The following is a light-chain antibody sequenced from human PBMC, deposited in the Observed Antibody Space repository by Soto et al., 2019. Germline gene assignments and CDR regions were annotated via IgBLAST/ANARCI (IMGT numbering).Light chain of an antibody. V-gene: IGKV3-11*01. Sequence: EIVLTQSPDTLSLSPGERATLSCRASQSVSSYLAWYQQKPGQAPRVPIYDASNRATGIPARFSGSGSGTDFTLPISSLEPEDFAVYYCQQRSNWHPGFTFGPGTKVDIK. CDR2: DAS. J-gene: IGKJ3*01. CDR1: QSVSSY. CDR3: QQRSNWHPGFT.